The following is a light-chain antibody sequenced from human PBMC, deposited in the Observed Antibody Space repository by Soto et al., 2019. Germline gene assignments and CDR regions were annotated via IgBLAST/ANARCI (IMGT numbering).Light chain of an antibody. V-gene: IGKV3-20*01. Sequence: EIVLTQSPGTLSLSPGERATLSCRASQSVSRSYLAWYQQKPGQAPRLLIYGASNRATGIPDRVSGSGSGTDFTLTISRLEPEDFAVYYCQQYGSSPWTFGQGTKVEIK. J-gene: IGKJ1*01. CDR2: GAS. CDR1: QSVSRSY. CDR3: QQYGSSPWT.